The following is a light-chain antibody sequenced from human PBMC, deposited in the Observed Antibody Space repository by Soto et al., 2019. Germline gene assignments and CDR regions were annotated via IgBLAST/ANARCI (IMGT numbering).Light chain of an antibody. Sequence: QPVLTQSPSASASLGASVKLTCTLSSWHSSNAIAWHQQQPQKGPRFLMKLNSDGSHSKGDGISDRFSGSRSGAERYLTISSLQSEDEADYYCQTWGTGIHVVFGGGTKLTVL. CDR1: SWHSSNA. CDR3: QTWGTGIHVV. CDR2: LNSDGSH. V-gene: IGLV4-69*01. J-gene: IGLJ2*01.